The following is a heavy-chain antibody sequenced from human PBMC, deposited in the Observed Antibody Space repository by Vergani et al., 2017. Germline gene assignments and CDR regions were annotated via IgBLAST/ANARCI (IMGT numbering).Heavy chain of an antibody. CDR3: ARHNGYYYDSSGYYFDY. CDR2: IYYSGST. J-gene: IGHJ4*02. Sequence: QLQLQESGPGLVKPSETLSLTCTVSGGSISSSSYYWGWIRQPPGEGLEWIGSIYYSGSTYYNPSLKSRVTISVDTSKNQFSLKLRSGTAADTAVYYCARHNGYYYDSSGYYFDYWGQGTLVTVSS. D-gene: IGHD3-22*01. CDR1: GGSISSSSYY. V-gene: IGHV4-39*01.